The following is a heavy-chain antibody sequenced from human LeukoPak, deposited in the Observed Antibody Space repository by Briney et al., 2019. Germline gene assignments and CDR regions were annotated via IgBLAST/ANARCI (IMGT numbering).Heavy chain of an antibody. D-gene: IGHD2-2*01. V-gene: IGHV6-1*01. CDR3: ARGGRGYCTSSSCYFDY. CDR1: GDSVSSTA. J-gene: IGHJ4*02. CDR2: TYYRSKWYN. Sequence: SQTPSLTCAISGDSVSSTAWNWIRQSPSRGLEWLGRTYYRSKWYNDYAVSVKSRITINPDTSKNQFSLQLNSVTPEDTAVYYCARGGRGYCTSSSCYFDYWGQGTLVTVSS.